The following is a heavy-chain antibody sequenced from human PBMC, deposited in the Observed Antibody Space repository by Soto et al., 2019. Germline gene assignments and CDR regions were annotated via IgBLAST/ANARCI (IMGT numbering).Heavy chain of an antibody. D-gene: IGHD6-19*01. Sequence: QVQLVQSGAEVRKPGSSVKVSCKASGGTFTTYDISWVRQAPGQGLEWMGGIIPLFDATKYAQKFQGRVTITADKSTGTGYMEVSSLKYEDTAMCDCARDRSSSWYNGTFYFDSWGQGTLVTVSS. CDR3: ARDRSSSWYNGTFYFDS. J-gene: IGHJ4*02. V-gene: IGHV1-69*06. CDR2: IIPLFDAT. CDR1: GGTFTTYD.